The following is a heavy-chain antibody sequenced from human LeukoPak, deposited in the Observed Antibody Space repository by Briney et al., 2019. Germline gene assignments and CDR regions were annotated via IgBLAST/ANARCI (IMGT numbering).Heavy chain of an antibody. CDR1: GFTVSSNY. CDR2: IYSGGST. J-gene: IGHJ3*02. D-gene: IGHD1-1*01. V-gene: IGHV3-53*04. CDR3: AREGPTKPHAAFDI. Sequence: GGSLRLSCAASGFTVSSNYMSWVRQAPGKGLEWVSVIYSGGSTYYADSVKGRSTISRHNSKNTLYLQMNSLRAEDTAVYYCAREGPTKPHAAFDIWGQGTMVTVSS.